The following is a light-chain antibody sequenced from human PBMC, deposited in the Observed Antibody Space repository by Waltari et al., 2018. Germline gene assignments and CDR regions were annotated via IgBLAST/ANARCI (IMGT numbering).Light chain of an antibody. CDR3: QQYDNLPYT. CDR2: GAS. Sequence: DIQMTQSPSSLSASVGDRVTITCQASQDISIYLTWYQQKPGKAPKVLISGASNLETGVPSRFSGSGSGTDFTFTISSLQPEDIATYYCQQYDNLPYTFGQGTKLEIK. V-gene: IGKV1-33*01. J-gene: IGKJ2*01. CDR1: QDISIY.